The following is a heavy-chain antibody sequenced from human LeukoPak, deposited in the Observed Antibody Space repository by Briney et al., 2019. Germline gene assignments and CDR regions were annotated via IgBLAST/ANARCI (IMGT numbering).Heavy chain of an antibody. D-gene: IGHD5-18*01. CDR1: GFTFDDYA. Sequence: GGSLRLSCAASGFTFDDYAMHWVRQAPGKGLEWVSVIYSGGSTYYADSVKGRFTISRDNSKNTLFLQMNSLRAEDTAVYYCARDKRNSYGYDNWGQGTLVTVSS. CDR2: IYSGGST. J-gene: IGHJ4*02. V-gene: IGHV3-53*01. CDR3: ARDKRNSYGYDN.